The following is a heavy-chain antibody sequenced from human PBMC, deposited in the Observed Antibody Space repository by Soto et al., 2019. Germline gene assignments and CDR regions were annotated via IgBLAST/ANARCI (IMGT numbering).Heavy chain of an antibody. J-gene: IGHJ5*02. D-gene: IGHD6-19*01. CDR3: ARRGSGWFEAVKNWFDP. Sequence: GESLNISCKGSGYSFTSYWIGWVRQMPGKGLEWMGIIYPGDSDTRYSPSFQGQVTISADKSISTAYLQWSSLKASDTAMYYCARRGSGWFEAVKNWFDPWGQGTLVTVSS. V-gene: IGHV5-51*01. CDR1: GYSFTSYW. CDR2: IYPGDSDT.